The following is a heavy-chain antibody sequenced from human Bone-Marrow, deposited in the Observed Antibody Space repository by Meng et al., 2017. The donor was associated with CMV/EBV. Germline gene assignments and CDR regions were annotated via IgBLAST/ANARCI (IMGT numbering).Heavy chain of an antibody. CDR3: AKGQSSSWSDYYYYYGMDV. CDR1: GFTFSSYS. V-gene: IGHV3-48*01. Sequence: GGSLRLSCAASGFTFSSYSMNWVRQAPGKGLEWVSYISSSSSTIYYADSVKGRFTISRDNSKNTLYLQMNSLRAEDTAVYYCAKGQSSSWSDYYYYYGMDVWGQGTMVTVSS. J-gene: IGHJ6*02. D-gene: IGHD6-13*01. CDR2: ISSSSSTI.